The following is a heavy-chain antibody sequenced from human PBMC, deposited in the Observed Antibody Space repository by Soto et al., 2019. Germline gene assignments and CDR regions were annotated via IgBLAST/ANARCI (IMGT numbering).Heavy chain of an antibody. Sequence: EVQLVESGGGLVKPGGSLRLSCAASGFIFSSYTMYWVRQAPGKGLEWVTSISASSTYIYYADSLKGRFTISRDNAYNSLYLQMNRLRGEDTAVYYCARGWLRDPWMDGGQGTLVTVSS. J-gene: IGHJ4*02. CDR2: ISASSTYI. V-gene: IGHV3-21*01. CDR3: ARGWLRDPWMD. CDR1: GFIFSSYT. D-gene: IGHD5-12*01.